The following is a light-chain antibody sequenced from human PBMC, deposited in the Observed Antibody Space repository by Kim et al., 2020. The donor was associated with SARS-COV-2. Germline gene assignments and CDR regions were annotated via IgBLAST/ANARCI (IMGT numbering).Light chain of an antibody. V-gene: IGLV2-23*02. Sequence: QSVLTQPASVSASPGQSITISCTGTTSDVGSSSLVSWYQQYPGKAPKFIIYEITKRPSGVSNRFSGSKSGNTASLTISGLQAEDGADYYCCSYAGGSILFGGGTQLTVL. CDR3: CSYAGGSIL. J-gene: IGLJ3*02. CDR2: EIT. CDR1: TSDVGSSSL.